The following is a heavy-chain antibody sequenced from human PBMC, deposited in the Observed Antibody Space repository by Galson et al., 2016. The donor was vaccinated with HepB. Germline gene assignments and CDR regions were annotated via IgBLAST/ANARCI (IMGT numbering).Heavy chain of an antibody. CDR2: ISFDGNNN. J-gene: IGHJ4*02. Sequence: SLRLSCAASGFTFSSYAMHWFRQAPGKGLEWVAVISFDGNNNYYADSVKGRFTISRDNSKNTLYLQMNSLRAEDTAVYYCARDKGNIAVTGYYFDYWGQGTLVTVSS. CDR1: GFTFSSYA. CDR3: ARDKGNIAVTGYYFDY. V-gene: IGHV3-30*04. D-gene: IGHD6-19*01.